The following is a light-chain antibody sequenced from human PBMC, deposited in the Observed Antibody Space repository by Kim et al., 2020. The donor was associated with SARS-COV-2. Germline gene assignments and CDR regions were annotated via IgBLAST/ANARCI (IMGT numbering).Light chain of an antibody. V-gene: IGLV7-46*01. CDR2: DTN. CDR3: LLFYSGARV. CDR1: TGTVTSGHY. Sequence: PGGTVTLTCGPSTGTVTSGHYPSWFQQKPGQAPRKMIYDTNTKHSWTPARFSGSLLGGKAALTLSGAQPEDEAEYHCLLFYSGARVFGGGTKLTVL. J-gene: IGLJ3*02.